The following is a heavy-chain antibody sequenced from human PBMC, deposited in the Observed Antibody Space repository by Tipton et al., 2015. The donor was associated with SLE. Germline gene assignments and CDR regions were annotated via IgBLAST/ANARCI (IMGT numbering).Heavy chain of an antibody. J-gene: IGHJ3*02. Sequence: LSLTCAASGFTFDDYAMHWVRQAPGKGLEWVSGISWNSGSIGYADSVKGRFTISRDNAKNSLYLQMNSLRAEDMALYYCAKGRNWADAFDIWGQGTMVTVSS. CDR3: AKGRNWADAFDI. CDR1: GFTFDDYA. V-gene: IGHV3-9*03. CDR2: ISWNSGSI. D-gene: IGHD7-27*01.